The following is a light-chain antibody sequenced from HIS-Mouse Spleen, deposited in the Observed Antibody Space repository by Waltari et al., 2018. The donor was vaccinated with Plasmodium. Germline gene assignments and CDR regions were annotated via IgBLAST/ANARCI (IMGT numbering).Light chain of an antibody. CDR1: SRDVGGYTY. CDR2: DVS. CDR3: SSYTSSSTLDVV. V-gene: IGLV2-14*03. J-gene: IGLJ2*01. Sequence: QSALTQPASVSGSPGQSITISCTGTSRDVGGYTYVPWYQQHPGKAPKPMIYDVSNRPSGVSNRFSGSKSGNTASLTISGLQAEDEADYYCSSYTSSSTLDVVFGGGTKLTVL.